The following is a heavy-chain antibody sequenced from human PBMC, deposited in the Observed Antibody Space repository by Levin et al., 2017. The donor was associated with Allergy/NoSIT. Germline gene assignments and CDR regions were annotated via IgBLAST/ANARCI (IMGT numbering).Heavy chain of an antibody. CDR1: GGTFSSYT. J-gene: IGHJ3*02. D-gene: IGHD2-2*01. Sequence: SVKVSCKASGGTFSSYTISWVRQAPGQGLEWMGRIIPILGIANYAQKFQGRVTITADKSTSTAYMELSSLRSEDTAVYYCARGKVVVPAARADDAFDIWGQGTMVTVSS. CDR2: IIPILGIA. V-gene: IGHV1-69*02. CDR3: ARGKVVVPAARADDAFDI.